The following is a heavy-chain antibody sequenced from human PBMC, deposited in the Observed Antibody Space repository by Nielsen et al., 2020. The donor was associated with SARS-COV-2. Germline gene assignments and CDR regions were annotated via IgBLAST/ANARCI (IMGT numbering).Heavy chain of an antibody. CDR3: AKSGNCNGGICYSTEYFQD. J-gene: IGHJ1*01. CDR2: ISGSGGST. CDR1: GFTFSIYA. Sequence: GGSLRLSCAASGFTFSIYAMIWVRQAPRKGLEWVSGISGSGGSTNYADSLRGRFTISRDNAKNSLYLQMNSLRAEDTAMYYCAKSGNCNGGICYSTEYFQDWGQGTLVTVSS. V-gene: IGHV3-23*01. D-gene: IGHD2-15*01.